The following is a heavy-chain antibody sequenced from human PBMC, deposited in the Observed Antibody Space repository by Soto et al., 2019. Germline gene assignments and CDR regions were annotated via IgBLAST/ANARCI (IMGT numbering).Heavy chain of an antibody. V-gene: IGHV1-46*01. CDR3: ARAWPGRDGYNPTFDY. CDR1: GYTFTSYY. J-gene: IGHJ4*02. Sequence: GASVKVSCKASGYTFTSYYMHWVRQAPGQGFDLLVIFTLIVGSTSYAQKFQGRVIMTRDTSTSTVYMELSSPRFEDTAFFYCARAWPGRDGYNPTFDYWGQGTLVTVSS. D-gene: IGHD5-12*01. CDR2: FTLIVGST.